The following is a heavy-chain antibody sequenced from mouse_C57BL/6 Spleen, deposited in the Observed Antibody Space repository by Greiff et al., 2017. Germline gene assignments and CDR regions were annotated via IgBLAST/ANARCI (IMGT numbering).Heavy chain of an antibody. V-gene: IGHV1-55*01. J-gene: IGHJ3*01. Sequence: QVQLKQPGAELVKPGASVKMSCKASGYTFTSYWITWVKQRPGQGLEWIGDIYPGSGSTNYNEKFKSKATLTVDTSSSTAYMQLSSLTSEDSAVYYCASLYDYDVGFAYWGQGTLVTVSA. CDR1: GYTFTSYW. CDR3: ASLYDYDVGFAY. D-gene: IGHD2-4*01. CDR2: IYPGSGST.